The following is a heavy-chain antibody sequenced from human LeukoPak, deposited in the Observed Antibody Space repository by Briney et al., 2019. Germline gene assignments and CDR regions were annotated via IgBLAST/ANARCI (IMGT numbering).Heavy chain of an antibody. CDR3: ARDRYSSGEFNY. Sequence: GGSLRLSCAASGFTVSSNYMSWVRQAPGKGLEWVSVIYSGGSTYYADSVKGRFTTSRDNPKNTLYLQMNSLRAEDTAVYYCARDRYSSGEFNYWGQGTLVTVSS. V-gene: IGHV3-66*02. CDR2: IYSGGST. CDR1: GFTVSSNY. J-gene: IGHJ4*02. D-gene: IGHD6-19*01.